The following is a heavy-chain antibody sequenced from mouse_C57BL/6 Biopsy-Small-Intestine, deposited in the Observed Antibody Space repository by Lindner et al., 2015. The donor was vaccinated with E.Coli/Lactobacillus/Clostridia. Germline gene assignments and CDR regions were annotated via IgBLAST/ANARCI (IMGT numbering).Heavy chain of an antibody. CDR3: ARKGRDYAMDY. Sequence: VQLQESGPELVKPGASVKLSCKASGYTFTSYDINWVKQRPGQGLEWIGWIYPRDGSTKHNEKFKGKATLTVDTSSSTAYMELHSLTSEDSAVYFCARKGRDYAMDYWGQGTSVTVSS. CDR1: GYTFTSYD. D-gene: IGHD3-3*01. CDR2: IYPRDGST. V-gene: IGHV1-85*01. J-gene: IGHJ4*01.